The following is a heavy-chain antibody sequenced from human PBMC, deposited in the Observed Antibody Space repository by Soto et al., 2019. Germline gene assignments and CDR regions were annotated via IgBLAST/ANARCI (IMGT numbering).Heavy chain of an antibody. CDR3: AGFEVGVGATTMFAFDI. CDR1: GGSISSGGYS. Sequence: SETLSLTCAVSGGSISSGGYSWSWIRQPPGKGLEWIGYIYHSGSTYYNPSLKSRVTISVDRSKNQFSLKLSSVTAADTAVYYCAGFEVGVGATTMFAFDIWGQGTMVTVSS. D-gene: IGHD1-26*01. J-gene: IGHJ3*02. V-gene: IGHV4-30-2*01. CDR2: IYHSGST.